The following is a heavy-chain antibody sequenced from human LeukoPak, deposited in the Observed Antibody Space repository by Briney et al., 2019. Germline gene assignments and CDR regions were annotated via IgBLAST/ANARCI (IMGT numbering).Heavy chain of an antibody. V-gene: IGHV4-38-2*01. D-gene: IGHD2-2*01. J-gene: IGHJ6*03. CDR3: ARQLDCSSTSCRYYYYYYMDV. CDR1: GYSISSGYY. Sequence: KSSETLSLTCAVSGYSISSGYYWGWIRQPPGKGLEWTGSIYHSGSTYYNPSLKSRVTISVDTSKNQFSLKLSSVTAADTAVYYCARQLDCSSTSCRYYYYYYMDVWGKGTTVTVSS. CDR2: IYHSGST.